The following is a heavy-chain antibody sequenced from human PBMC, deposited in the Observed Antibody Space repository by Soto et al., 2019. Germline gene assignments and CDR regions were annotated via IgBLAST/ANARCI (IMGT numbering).Heavy chain of an antibody. CDR3: VRGHIRPTPFSFDP. CDR1: GGTFSSYA. Sequence: QVQLVQSGAEVKKPGSSVKVSCKASGGTFSSYAISWVRQAPGQGLEWMGGIIPIFGTANYAQKFQGRVTITADESTRTAYMELSILRSEDTAVYYCVRGHIRPTPFSFDPWGQGSLVTVSS. D-gene: IGHD2-21*01. V-gene: IGHV1-69*01. J-gene: IGHJ5*02. CDR2: IIPIFGTA.